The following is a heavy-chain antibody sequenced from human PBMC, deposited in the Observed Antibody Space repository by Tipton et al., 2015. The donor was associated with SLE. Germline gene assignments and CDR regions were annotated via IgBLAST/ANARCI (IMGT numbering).Heavy chain of an antibody. J-gene: IGHJ4*02. V-gene: IGHV4-39*07. CDR2: IYYSGST. CDR3: AHANWGTNFDY. D-gene: IGHD7-27*01. Sequence: TLSLTCTVPGGSISSSSYYWAWIRQPPGKGLEWIGSIYYSGSTYYNPSLESRVTISVDTSKNQFSLKLSSVTAADTAVFYCAHANWGTNFDYWGQGTLVTVSS. CDR1: GGSISSSSYY.